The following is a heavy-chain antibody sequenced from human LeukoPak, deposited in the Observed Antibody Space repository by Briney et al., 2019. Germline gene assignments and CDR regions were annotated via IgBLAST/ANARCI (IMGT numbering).Heavy chain of an antibody. CDR2: ISRSGGNT. V-gene: IGHV3-23*01. CDR1: GFTFSSHA. D-gene: IGHD4-11*01. Sequence: GGSLRLSCAASGFTFSSHAMSWVRQAPGKGLEWVAAISRSGGNTYYGDPVQGRFTISRDSSKNTLHLQMDSLRAEDTAVYYCAKDWPVSGDHYSPFDYWGQGTLVTVSS. J-gene: IGHJ4*02. CDR3: AKDWPVSGDHYSPFDY.